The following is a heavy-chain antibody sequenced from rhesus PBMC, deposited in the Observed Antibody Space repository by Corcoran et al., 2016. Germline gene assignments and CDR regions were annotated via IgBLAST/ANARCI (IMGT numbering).Heavy chain of an antibody. D-gene: IGHD4-23*01. V-gene: IGHV4-76*01. Sequence: QVQLQESGPGVVKPSETLSLTCAVSGGSISSGYDWSWIRQPPGKGLDWIGYFYGSSGSTNYNPSLKNRVTISKDAAKNQFSLNLSSVTAADTAVYYCATRGEYSHVFDYWGQGVLVTISS. J-gene: IGHJ4*01. CDR3: ATRGEYSHVFDY. CDR2: FYGSSGST. CDR1: GGSISSGYD.